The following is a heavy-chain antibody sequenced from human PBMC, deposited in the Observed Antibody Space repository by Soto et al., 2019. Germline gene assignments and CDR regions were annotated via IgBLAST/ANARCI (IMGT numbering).Heavy chain of an antibody. CDR2: IDPTDSFT. CDR3: ARRGYDFWSGLDV. J-gene: IGHJ6*02. CDR1: GYNCTSYW. V-gene: IGHV5-10-1*01. Sequence: GEALEIAWKCAGYNCTSYWIIVGRELPGKGLEWVGNIDPTDSFTNYSPSFQGHVTISTDKSMSTAYLQWGTLKASDTAMYYCARRGYDFWSGLDVWGQGTTVTVSS. D-gene: IGHD3-3*01.